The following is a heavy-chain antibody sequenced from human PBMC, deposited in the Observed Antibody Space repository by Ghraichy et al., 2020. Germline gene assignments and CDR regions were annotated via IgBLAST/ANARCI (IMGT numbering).Heavy chain of an antibody. CDR1: GGSISSGGYS. D-gene: IGHD6-25*01. V-gene: IGHV4-30-2*01. CDR3: ARGEAGYFDL. J-gene: IGHJ2*01. Sequence: SETLSLTCAVSGGSISSGGYSWSWIRQPPGKGLEWIGYIYHSGSTYYNPSLKSRVTISVDRSKNQFSLKLSSVTAADTAVYYCARGEAGYFDLWGRGTLVTVSS. CDR2: IYHSGST.